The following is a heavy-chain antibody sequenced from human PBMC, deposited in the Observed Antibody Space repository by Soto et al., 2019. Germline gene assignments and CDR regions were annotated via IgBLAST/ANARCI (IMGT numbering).Heavy chain of an antibody. CDR2: IKSKTDGGTT. J-gene: IGHJ4*02. V-gene: IGHV3-15*01. Sequence: GGSLRLSCAASGFTFSNAWMSWVRQAPGKGLEWVGRIKSKTDGGTTDYAAPVKGRFTISRDDSKNTLYLQMNSLKTEDTAVYYGTTDPYCSSTSCYLGPVYFDYWGQGTLVTVSS. D-gene: IGHD2-2*01. CDR1: GFTFSNAW. CDR3: TTDPYCSSTSCYLGPVYFDY.